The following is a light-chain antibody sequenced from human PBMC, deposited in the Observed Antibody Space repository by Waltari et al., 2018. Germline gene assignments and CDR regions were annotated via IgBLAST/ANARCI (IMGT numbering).Light chain of an antibody. CDR2: DVS. V-gene: IGLV2-14*03. CDR1: SNDVRCYNS. Sequence: QSALTQPASVSGSPGQSVTIFCAGTSNDVRCYNSVSWYQDHPGQAPRVIIYDVSDRPSGVSDRFSGSKSGNTASLTISGLQAEDEADYYCSSQSSNDVVLFGGGTKLTVL. CDR3: SSQSSNDVVL. J-gene: IGLJ2*01.